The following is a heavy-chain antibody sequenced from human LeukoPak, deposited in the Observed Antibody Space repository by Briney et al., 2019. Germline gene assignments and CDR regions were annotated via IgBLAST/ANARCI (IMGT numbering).Heavy chain of an antibody. Sequence: GGSLRLSCAASGFIFTNYFMSWVRQAPGKGLEWVASIKHDGREKYYVDSVRGRFTISRDNTMNSLYLQMSSLRAEDTAVYYCATDRGWRTSGYYLYYFEYWGQGTLVTYSS. J-gene: IGHJ4*02. CDR3: ATDRGWRTSGYYLYYFEY. CDR2: IKHDGREK. CDR1: GFIFTNYF. V-gene: IGHV3-7*01. D-gene: IGHD3-3*01.